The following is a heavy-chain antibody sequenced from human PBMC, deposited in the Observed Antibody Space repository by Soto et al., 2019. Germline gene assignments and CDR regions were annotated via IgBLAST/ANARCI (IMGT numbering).Heavy chain of an antibody. D-gene: IGHD6-13*01. J-gene: IGHJ6*02. CDR3: TRGGPGIAAAGPYYYYGMDV. V-gene: IGHV3-49*04. CDR2: IRSKAYGGTT. CDR1: GFTFGDYA. Sequence: GGSLRLSCTASGFTFGDYAMSWVRQAPRKGLEWVGFIRSKAYGGTTEYAASVKGRFTISRDDSKSIAYLQMNSLKTEDTAVYYCTRGGPGIAAAGPYYYYGMDVWGQGTTVTVSS.